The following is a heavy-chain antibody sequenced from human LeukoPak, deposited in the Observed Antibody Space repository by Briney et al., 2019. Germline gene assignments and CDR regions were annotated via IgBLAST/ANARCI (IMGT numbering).Heavy chain of an antibody. CDR1: GGAISSGVYY. Sequence: SETLSLTCTVSGGAISSGVYYWTWVRQHPAKGLEWIGCIYNSGSTYYNPSLKSRVSLSVDTAKNQFSLRLSSVTAADTAVYYCARAGTPVVPAANNWFDPWGQGTLVTVSS. CDR2: IYNSGST. J-gene: IGHJ5*02. D-gene: IGHD2-2*01. V-gene: IGHV4-31*03. CDR3: ARAGTPVVPAANNWFDP.